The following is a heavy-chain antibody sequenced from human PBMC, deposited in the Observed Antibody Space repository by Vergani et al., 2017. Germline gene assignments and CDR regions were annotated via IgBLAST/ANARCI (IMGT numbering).Heavy chain of an antibody. CDR1: GFTFSDYY. D-gene: IGHD3-10*01. J-gene: IGHJ2*01. CDR3: AREGVVYYYPSEGYFDL. V-gene: IGHV3-11*04. Sequence: VQLVESGGGLVNPGGCLTLSCVASGFTFSDYYMSWIRQAPGKGLVWVSYISSSGSTIYYADSVKGRFTISRDNAKNSLYLQMNSLRAEDTAVYYCAREGVVYYYPSEGYFDLWGRGTLVTVSS. CDR2: ISSSGSTI.